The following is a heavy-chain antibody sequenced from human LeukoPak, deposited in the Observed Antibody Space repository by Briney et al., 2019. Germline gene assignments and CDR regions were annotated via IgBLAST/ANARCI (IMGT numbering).Heavy chain of an antibody. CDR3: ARTHDSSGTIDY. CDR2: IYYSGST. D-gene: IGHD3-22*01. V-gene: IGHV4-59*01. CDR1: GGSISSYY. J-gene: IGHJ4*02. Sequence: SETLSLTCTVSGGSISSYYWSWIRQPPGKGVEWIGYIYYSGSTNYNPSLKSRVTISVDTSKNQFSLKLSSVTAADTAVYYCARTHDSSGTIDYWGQGTLVTVSS.